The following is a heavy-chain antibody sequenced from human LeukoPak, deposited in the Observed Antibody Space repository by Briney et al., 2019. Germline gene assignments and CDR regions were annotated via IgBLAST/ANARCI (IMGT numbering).Heavy chain of an antibody. CDR3: AGDGKYGSGSSDY. J-gene: IGHJ4*02. CDR2: ISSSSSYI. D-gene: IGHD3-10*01. V-gene: IGHV3-21*01. Sequence: PGGSLRLSCAASGFTFSSYSMNWVRQAPGKGLEWVSSISSSSSYIYYADSVKGRFTISRDNAKNSLYLQMNSLRAEDTAVYYCAGDGKYGSGSSDYWGQGTLVTVSS. CDR1: GFTFSSYS.